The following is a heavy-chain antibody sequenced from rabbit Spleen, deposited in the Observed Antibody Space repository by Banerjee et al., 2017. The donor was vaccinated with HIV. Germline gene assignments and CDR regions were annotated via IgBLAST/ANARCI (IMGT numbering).Heavy chain of an antibody. CDR2: IDIGSSGFT. Sequence: QSLEESGGDLVKPGASLTLTCIASGVSFSGDSYMCWVRQAPGKGLEWIVCIDIGSSGFTYYANWAKGRFTISKTSSTTVTLQMTSLTAADTATYFCARDLDGVIGWNFGWWGPGTLVTVS. V-gene: IGHV1S40*01. J-gene: IGHJ4*01. D-gene: IGHD1-1*01. CDR3: ARDLDGVIGWNFGW. CDR1: GVSFSGDSY.